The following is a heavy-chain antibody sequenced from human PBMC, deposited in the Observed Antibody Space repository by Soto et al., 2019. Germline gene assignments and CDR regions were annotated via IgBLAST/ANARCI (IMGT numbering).Heavy chain of an antibody. J-gene: IGHJ4*02. V-gene: IGHV1-3*01. D-gene: IGHD1-26*01. CDR3: ARVSGSYYSAPFDY. Sequence: ASVKVSCKASGYTFTSYAMHWVRQAPGQRIEWMGWINAGNGNTKYSQKFQGRVTITRDTSASTAYMELSSLRSEDTAVYYCARVSGSYYSAPFDYWGQGTLVTVSS. CDR1: GYTFTSYA. CDR2: INAGNGNT.